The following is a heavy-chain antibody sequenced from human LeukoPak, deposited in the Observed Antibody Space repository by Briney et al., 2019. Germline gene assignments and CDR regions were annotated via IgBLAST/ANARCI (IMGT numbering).Heavy chain of an antibody. D-gene: IGHD6-19*01. Sequence: ASVKVSCKASGYTFTSYGISWVRQAPGQGLEWMGWISAYNGNTNYAQKLQGRVTITRDTSANTAYMELSSLRSEDTAVYYCARDPVRIAVAGSPYYYYGMDVWGQGTTVTVSS. V-gene: IGHV1-18*01. CDR1: GYTFTSYG. CDR2: ISAYNGNT. J-gene: IGHJ6*02. CDR3: ARDPVRIAVAGSPYYYYGMDV.